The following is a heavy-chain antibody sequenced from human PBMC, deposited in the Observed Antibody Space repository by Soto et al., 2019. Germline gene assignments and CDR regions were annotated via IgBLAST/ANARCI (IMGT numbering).Heavy chain of an antibody. V-gene: IGHV5-51*01. J-gene: IGHJ6*02. CDR3: ARDFLFPYSYGYNDGMDV. D-gene: IGHD5-18*01. CDR2: IYPGDSDT. CDR1: GYSFTSYW. Sequence: GESLKISCKGSGYSFTSYWIGWVRQMPGKGLELMGIIYPGDSDTRYSPSFQGQVTISADKSISTAYLQWSSLKASDTAVYYCARDFLFPYSYGYNDGMDVWGQGTTVTVSS.